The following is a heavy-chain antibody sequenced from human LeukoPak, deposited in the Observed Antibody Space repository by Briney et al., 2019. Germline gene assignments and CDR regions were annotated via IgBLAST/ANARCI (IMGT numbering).Heavy chain of an antibody. V-gene: IGHV3-49*04. J-gene: IGHJ6*02. CDR2: IRSKAYGGTT. CDR1: GFTFGDHA. D-gene: IGHD5-18*01. CDR3: SRGPIQLWLHNAMDV. Sequence: GGSLRLSCTASGFTFGDHAMSWVRQAPGKGLEWVGFIRSKAYGGTTEYAASVKGRFAISRDDSKSIAYLQMNSLKTEDTAVYYCSRGPIQLWLHNAMDVWGQGTTVTVSS.